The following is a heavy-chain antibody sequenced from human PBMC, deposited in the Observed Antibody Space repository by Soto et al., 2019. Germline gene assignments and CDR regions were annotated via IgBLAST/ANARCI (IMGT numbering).Heavy chain of an antibody. D-gene: IGHD2-21*02. Sequence: QVQLQESGPGLVKPSETLSLTCTVSGGSISSSSYYWGWIRQPPGKGLEWIGSIYYSGRTYYNPSLKSRVTIXADEAXXQFSLRLRSVTAADTAVYYCARLEIVVVTAQYFDYWGQGTLVTVSS. CDR1: GGSISSSSYY. V-gene: IGHV4-39*01. CDR3: ARLEIVVVTAQYFDY. J-gene: IGHJ4*02. CDR2: IYYSGRT.